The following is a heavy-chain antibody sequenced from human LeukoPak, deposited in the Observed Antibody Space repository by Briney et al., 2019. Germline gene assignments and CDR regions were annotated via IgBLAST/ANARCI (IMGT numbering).Heavy chain of an antibody. CDR3: ARSSGGSYPYLSAEYFQH. CDR1: GGSFSGYY. D-gene: IGHD1-26*01. Sequence: SETLSLTCAVYGGSFSGYYWSWIRQPPGKGLEWIGEINHSGSTNYNPSLKSRVTISVDTSKNQFSLKLSSVTAADTAVYYCARSSGGSYPYLSAEYFQHWGQGTLVTVSS. J-gene: IGHJ1*01. CDR2: INHSGST. V-gene: IGHV4-34*01.